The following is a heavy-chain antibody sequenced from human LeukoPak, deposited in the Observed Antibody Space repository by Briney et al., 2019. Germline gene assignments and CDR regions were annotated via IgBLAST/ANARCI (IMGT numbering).Heavy chain of an antibody. Sequence: GASVKVSCKASGYTFTSYDINWVRQAAGQGLEWMGWMNPVSTNTGYAQKFQGRVTMTSDTSLSTAYMELSSLSSEDTAVYYCARTKTDYVGGFDYWGLGTLVTVSS. CDR1: GYTFTSYD. CDR3: ARTKTDYVGGFDY. V-gene: IGHV1-8*01. D-gene: IGHD4-17*01. CDR2: MNPVSTNT. J-gene: IGHJ4*02.